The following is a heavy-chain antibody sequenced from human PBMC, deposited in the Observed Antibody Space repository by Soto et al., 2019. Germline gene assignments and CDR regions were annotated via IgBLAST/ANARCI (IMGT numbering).Heavy chain of an antibody. V-gene: IGHV4-59*12. CDR2: IYYSGST. D-gene: IGHD2-2*01. Sequence: PSETLSLTCSVSGGSTSSYYWSWIRQPPGKGLEWIGYIYYSGSTYYNPSLKSRVTISVDTSKNQFSLKLSSVTAADTAVYYCARVPDRWGQGTLVTVPS. J-gene: IGHJ5*02. CDR1: GGSTSSYY. CDR3: ARVPDR.